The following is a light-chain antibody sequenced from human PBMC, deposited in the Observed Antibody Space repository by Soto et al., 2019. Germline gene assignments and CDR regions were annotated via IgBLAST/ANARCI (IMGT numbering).Light chain of an antibody. J-gene: IGKJ5*01. CDR3: QQYNNWPWT. Sequence: EIVLTQSPGTLSLSPGERATLSCRASQSIGNNQLAWYQQKPGQAPRLLIYGASSRAAGIPDRFGGGGSGTDFTLTISRLAPEDFATYYCQQYNNWPWTFGQGTRLEIK. V-gene: IGKV3-20*01. CDR1: QSIGNNQ. CDR2: GAS.